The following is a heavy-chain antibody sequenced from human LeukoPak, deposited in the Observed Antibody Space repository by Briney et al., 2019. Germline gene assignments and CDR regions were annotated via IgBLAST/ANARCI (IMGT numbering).Heavy chain of an antibody. D-gene: IGHD1-26*01. J-gene: IGHJ4*02. CDR2: ISSSGSTI. CDR1: GFIFSDYY. CDR3: ARERIPYSGSYTTDY. V-gene: IGHV3-11*01. Sequence: GGSLRLSCAASGFIFSDYYMSWLRQAPGKGLEWVSYISSSGSTIYYADSVKGRFTISRDNAKKSLYLQMNSLRAEDTAVYYCARERIPYSGSYTTDYWGQGTLVTVSS.